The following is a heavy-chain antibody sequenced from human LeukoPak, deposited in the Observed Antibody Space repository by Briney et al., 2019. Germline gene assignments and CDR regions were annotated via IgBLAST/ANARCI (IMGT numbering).Heavy chain of an antibody. Sequence: GGSLRLSCAAFGFTFSSYVMHWVRQAPGKGPEWVAAMSYDGSNKYDADSVKGRFTISRDNSKNTVYLQMNSLRAEDTAVYYCARGRDCSGGSCYLDYWGQGTLVTVSS. D-gene: IGHD2-15*01. J-gene: IGHJ4*02. CDR2: MSYDGSNK. CDR1: GFTFSSYV. V-gene: IGHV3-30-3*01. CDR3: ARGRDCSGGSCYLDY.